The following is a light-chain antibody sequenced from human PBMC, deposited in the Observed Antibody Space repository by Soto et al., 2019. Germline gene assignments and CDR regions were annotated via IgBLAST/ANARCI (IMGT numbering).Light chain of an antibody. J-gene: IGLJ3*02. CDR3: SSYTRSNTVV. V-gene: IGLV2-14*03. CDR2: DVV. Sequence: QSALTQPASVSGSPGQSITISCTGTSSDVGGYNYVSWYQQHPGNAPKLLIFDVVNRPSGVSNRFSGSKSDNTASLTISGLQAEDEADYYCSSYTRSNTVVFGGGTQLTVL. CDR1: SSDVGGYNY.